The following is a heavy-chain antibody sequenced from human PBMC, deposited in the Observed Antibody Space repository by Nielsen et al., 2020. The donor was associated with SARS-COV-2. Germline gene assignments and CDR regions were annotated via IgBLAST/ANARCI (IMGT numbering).Heavy chain of an antibody. D-gene: IGHD3-22*01. CDR2: MNPNSGNT. CDR3: AREDSSGNYYPSYFDQ. J-gene: IGHJ4*02. CDR1: GYTFTSYD. Sequence: ASVKVSCKASGYTFTSYDINWVRQATGQGLEWMGWMNPNSGNTGYAQKFQGRATITADESTSTVSMELSSLRSEDTAVYYCAREDSSGNYYPSYFDQWGQGTLVTVSS. V-gene: IGHV1-8*01.